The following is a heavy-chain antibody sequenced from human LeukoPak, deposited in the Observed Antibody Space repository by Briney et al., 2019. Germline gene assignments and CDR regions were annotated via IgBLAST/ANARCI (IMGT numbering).Heavy chain of an antibody. CDR2: IYPGDSNT. J-gene: IGHJ4*02. CDR1: GWTFSDFW. V-gene: IGHV5-51*01. Sequence: GGSLRLSCAASGWTFSDFWMTWVRQAPGRGLEWVGIIYPGDSNTRYSPSFQGQVTISADKSISTAYLQWSSLKASDTAMYYCARQVGATLYFDYWGQGTQVTVSS. D-gene: IGHD1-26*01. CDR3: ARQVGATLYFDY.